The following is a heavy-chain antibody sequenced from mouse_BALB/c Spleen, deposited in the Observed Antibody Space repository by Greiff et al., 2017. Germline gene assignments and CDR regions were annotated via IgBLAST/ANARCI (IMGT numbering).Heavy chain of an antibody. V-gene: IGHV5-15*02. D-gene: IGHD1-1*01. J-gene: IGHJ1*01. Sequence: EVKVVESGGGLVQPGGSRKLSCAASGFTFSDYGMAWVRQAPGKGPEWVAFISNLAYSIYYADTVTGRFTISRENAKNTLYLEMSSLRSEDTAMYYCARDHYYGSNWYFDVWGAGTTVTVSS. CDR1: GFTFSDYG. CDR2: ISNLAYSI. CDR3: ARDHYYGSNWYFDV.